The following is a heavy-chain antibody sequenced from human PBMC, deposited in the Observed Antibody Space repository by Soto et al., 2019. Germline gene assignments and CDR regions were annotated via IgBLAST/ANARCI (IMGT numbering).Heavy chain of an antibody. CDR2: IFYTGST. D-gene: IGHD3-22*01. CDR3: ARQRRYYYDSSGYPDY. Sequence: SETLSLTCTVSGDSISSSTYYWGWIRQPPGKGLEWIGSIFYTGSTFDNPSLKSRVTVSIDTSKNQFSLKLSSVTAADTAVYYCARQRRYYYDSSGYPDYWGQGTLVTVSS. J-gene: IGHJ4*02. CDR1: GDSISSSTYY. V-gene: IGHV4-39*01.